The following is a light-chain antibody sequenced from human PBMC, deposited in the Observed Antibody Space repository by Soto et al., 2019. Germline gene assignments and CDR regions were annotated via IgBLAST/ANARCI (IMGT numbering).Light chain of an antibody. CDR1: QSISSW. CDR3: KQYNSYRT. J-gene: IGKJ2*02. V-gene: IGKV1-5*03. Sequence: DIQMTQSPSTLSASVGDRVTITCRASQSISSWLAWYQQKPGKAPKLLIYKASSLESGVPSRFSVSGSGTEFTLTISSLQPDDFATYYCKQYNSYRTFGQGTKLEIK. CDR2: KAS.